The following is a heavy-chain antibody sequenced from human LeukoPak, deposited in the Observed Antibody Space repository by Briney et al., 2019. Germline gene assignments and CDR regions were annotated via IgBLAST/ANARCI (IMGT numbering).Heavy chain of an antibody. CDR2: IYPDDSDT. Sequence: GESLKISCKGSGYSFASSWIGWVRQMPGKGLEWMGIIYPDDSDTRYSPSFEGQITISVDKSISTAYLQWSSLKASDTAVYYCAIHGHCLNVVCYSNYYHRMNVWAKETTFTVSS. CDR1: GYSFASSW. CDR3: AIHGHCLNVVCYSNYYHRMNV. V-gene: IGHV5-51*01. D-gene: IGHD2-8*01. J-gene: IGHJ6*04.